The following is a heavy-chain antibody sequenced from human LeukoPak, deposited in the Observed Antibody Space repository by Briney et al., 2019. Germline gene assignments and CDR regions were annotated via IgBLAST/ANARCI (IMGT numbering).Heavy chain of an antibody. CDR2: IYYSGST. CDR1: GGSISSYY. CDR3: ARTQDYYYYMDV. J-gene: IGHJ6*03. V-gene: IGHV4-59*01. Sequence: SETLSLTCTVSGGSISSYYWSWTRQPPGEGLEWIGYIYYSGSTNYNPSLKSRVTMSVDTSKNQFSLKLSSVTAADTAVYYCARTQDYYYYMDVWGKGTTVTISS.